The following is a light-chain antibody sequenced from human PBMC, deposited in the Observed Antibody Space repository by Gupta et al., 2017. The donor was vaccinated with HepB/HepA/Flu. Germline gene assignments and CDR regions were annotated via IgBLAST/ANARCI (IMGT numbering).Light chain of an antibody. CDR2: GAS. J-gene: IGKJ4*01. CDR1: QSVSRTY. V-gene: IGKV3-20*01. Sequence: EIVLTQSTGTLSLSPGERATLSCRASQSVSRTYLTWYQQIPVQAPRLPLYGASSTVTRIPYTFRGSGSVTDFTLTIIIIAPAHFAVYYSQLFASSLVTFGGGTKVEPK. CDR3: QLFASSLVT.